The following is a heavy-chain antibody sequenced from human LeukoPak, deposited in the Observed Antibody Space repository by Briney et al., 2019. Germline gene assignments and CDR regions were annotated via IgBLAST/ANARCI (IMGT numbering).Heavy chain of an antibody. J-gene: IGHJ3*02. Sequence: PGGSLRLSCAASGFTFSSYAMSWVRQAPGKGLEWVSAISGSGGRTYYADSVKGRFTIARDNSKNTLYLQMNSLRAEDTAVYYCAKDLGYGSAPTGAFDIWGQGTMVTVSS. V-gene: IGHV3-23*01. D-gene: IGHD6-25*01. CDR3: AKDLGYGSAPTGAFDI. CDR1: GFTFSSYA. CDR2: ISGSGGRT.